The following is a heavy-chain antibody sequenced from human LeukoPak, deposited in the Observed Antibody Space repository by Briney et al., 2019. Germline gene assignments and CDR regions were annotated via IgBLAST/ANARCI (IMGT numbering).Heavy chain of an antibody. V-gene: IGHV3-33*06. CDR1: GFTFSSYG. Sequence: GGSLRLSCVASGFTFSSYGIHWVREAPGKGLEWAAVIWYDGSKKYYADSVKGRFTISRDNSKNTLYLQMYSLRDEDTAVYYCAKALLRSDMAYYFDYWGQGTLVTVSS. CDR2: IWYDGSKK. J-gene: IGHJ4*02. CDR3: AKALLRSDMAYYFDY. D-gene: IGHD4-17*01.